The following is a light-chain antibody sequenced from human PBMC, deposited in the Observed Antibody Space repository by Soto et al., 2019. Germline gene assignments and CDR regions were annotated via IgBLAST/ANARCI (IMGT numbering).Light chain of an antibody. J-gene: IGLJ1*01. CDR3: KSYDSSLSALYV. V-gene: IGLV1-40*01. Sequence: QSVLTQPPSVSGAPGQRFTISCTGSSSNIGAGYDVHWYQQLPGTAPKLLIYGNSNRPSGVPDRFSGSNSGTSASLAITGLQAQDEADYYCKSYDSSLSALYVFGPGTKVTVL. CDR1: SSNIGAGYD. CDR2: GNS.